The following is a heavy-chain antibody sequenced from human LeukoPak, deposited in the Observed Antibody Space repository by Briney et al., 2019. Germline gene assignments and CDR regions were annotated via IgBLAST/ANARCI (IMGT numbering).Heavy chain of an antibody. CDR3: ARVPGPNWFDP. V-gene: IGHV4-61*08. Sequence: SETLSLTCTVSGGSISSGDYYWSWIRQPPGKGLEWIGYIYYSGSTNYNPSLKSRVTISVDTSKNQFSLKLSSVTAADTAVYFCARVPGPNWFDPWGQGTLVTVSS. CDR2: IYYSGST. J-gene: IGHJ5*02. CDR1: GGSISSGDYY.